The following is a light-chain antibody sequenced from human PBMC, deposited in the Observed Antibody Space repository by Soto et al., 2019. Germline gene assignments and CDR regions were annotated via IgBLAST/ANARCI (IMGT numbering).Light chain of an antibody. CDR1: QSVSSF. CDR2: GAS. Sequence: EIVLTQSPATLSLSPGERATLSCRASQSVSSFLAWDQQKPGQAPRLLIYGASTRATGIPARFSGSGSGTEFTLTISSLQSEDFAVYSCQQYNNWPPWTFGQGTKVDI. J-gene: IGKJ1*01. CDR3: QQYNNWPPWT. V-gene: IGKV3-15*01.